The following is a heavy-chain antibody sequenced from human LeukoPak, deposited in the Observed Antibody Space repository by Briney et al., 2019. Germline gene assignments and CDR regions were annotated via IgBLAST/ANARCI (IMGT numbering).Heavy chain of an antibody. CDR2: ISNKGSP. J-gene: IGHJ2*01. Sequence: PPETLSLTCTVSGDSISETYWSWIRQPPGKGLEWIGYISNKGSPDYSPSLKSRVTISADTSKNQLSLILSSVTAADTAVYYCARDLYSGYDYTWYFDLWGRGTLVTVSS. CDR3: ARDLYSGYDYTWYFDL. CDR1: GDSISETY. V-gene: IGHV4-59*01. D-gene: IGHD5-12*01.